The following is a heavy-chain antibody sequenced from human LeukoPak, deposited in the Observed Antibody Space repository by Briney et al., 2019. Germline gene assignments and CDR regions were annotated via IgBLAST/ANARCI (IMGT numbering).Heavy chain of an antibody. V-gene: IGHV4-59*01. Sequence: SETLSLTCTVSGGSISSYYWSWIRQPAGKGLEWLGYIYYSGSTNHNPSLTSRVTISVDTSKNQFSLKLSSVTAVDTAVYYCARGPVGGATYYDGDAFDIWGQGRIVTVSS. CDR3: ARGPVGGATYYDGDAFDI. D-gene: IGHD1-26*01. CDR2: IYYSGST. CDR1: GGSISSYY. J-gene: IGHJ3*02.